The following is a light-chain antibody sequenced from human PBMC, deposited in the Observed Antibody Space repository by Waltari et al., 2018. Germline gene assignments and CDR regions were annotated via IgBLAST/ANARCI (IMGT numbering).Light chain of an antibody. V-gene: IGLV1-40*01. CDR3: QSYDSSLSGVI. Sequence: QSVLTQPPSVSGAPGQRITISCTRTSSNIGAGYDVHWYLQLPGTAPKLLILGNNNRPSGVPDRFSASKSDTSASLAITGLQAEDEADYYCQSYDSSLSGVIFGGGTKLTVL. CDR2: GNN. CDR1: SSNIGAGYD. J-gene: IGLJ2*01.